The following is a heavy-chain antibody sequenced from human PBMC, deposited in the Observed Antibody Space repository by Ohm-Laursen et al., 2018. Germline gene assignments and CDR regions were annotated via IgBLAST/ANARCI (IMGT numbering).Heavy chain of an antibody. CDR1: GFSFSSYA. CDR3: ASRRIVTMDRGAFNV. D-gene: IGHD4-11*01. V-gene: IGHV3-23*01. CDR2: IGGDDRT. Sequence: SLRLSCAASGFSFSSYAVTWVRQAPGKGLEWVSAIGGDDRTRYADSVKGRFTISKDKSKNMLYLQMNSLRAEDTAVYHCASRRIVTMDRGAFNVWGQGTMVTVSS. J-gene: IGHJ3*01.